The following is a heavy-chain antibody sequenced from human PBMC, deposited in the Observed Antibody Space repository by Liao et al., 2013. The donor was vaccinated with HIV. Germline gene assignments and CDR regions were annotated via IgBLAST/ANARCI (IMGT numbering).Heavy chain of an antibody. CDR3: ARASNWGMADAFDF. D-gene: IGHD7-27*01. Sequence: QVQLQESGPGLVKPSETLSLTCTVSGVSISSYYWSWIRQPAGKGLEWIGLIYTSGSTNYNPSLKSRVTMSVDTSKNQFSLKLSSVTAADTAVYYCARASNWGMADAFDFWGQGQWSPSLQ. J-gene: IGHJ3*01. CDR1: GVSISSYY. V-gene: IGHV4-4*07. CDR2: IYTSGST.